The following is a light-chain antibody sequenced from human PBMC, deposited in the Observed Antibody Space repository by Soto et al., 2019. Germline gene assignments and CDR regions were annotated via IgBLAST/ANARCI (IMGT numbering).Light chain of an antibody. Sequence: QSVVTQPASVSGSPRQSITISCTGTSNDVGSYNLVSWYQQHPGKAPKLMIYEGSKRPSGVSHRFSGSKSGNTASLTISGLQAEDEADYYCSSYTRSSPVVVGGGTKLTV. CDR2: EGS. J-gene: IGLJ2*01. V-gene: IGLV2-14*02. CDR1: SNDVGSYNL. CDR3: SSYTRSSPVV.